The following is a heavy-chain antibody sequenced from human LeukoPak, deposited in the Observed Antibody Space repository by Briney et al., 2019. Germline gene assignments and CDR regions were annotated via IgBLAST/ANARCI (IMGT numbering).Heavy chain of an antibody. D-gene: IGHD2-21*02. Sequence: SVKVSCKASGGTFSSYAISWVRQAPGQGLEWMGGIIPIFGTANYAQKFQGRVTITADESTSTAYMELSSLRSEDTAVYYCARAAYCGGDCYSFDHWGQGTLVTVSS. CDR2: IIPIFGTA. CDR3: ARAAYCGGDCYSFDH. CDR1: GGTFSSYA. V-gene: IGHV1-69*01. J-gene: IGHJ4*02.